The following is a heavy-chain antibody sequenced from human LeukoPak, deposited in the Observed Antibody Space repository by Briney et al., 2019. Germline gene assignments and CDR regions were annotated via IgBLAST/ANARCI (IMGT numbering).Heavy chain of an antibody. Sequence: ASVKVSCKASGYTFTSYGISWVRQAPGQGLEWMGWISAYNGNTNYAQKLQGRVTMTTDTSTSTAYMELRGLRSDDTAVYYCARDLGYYYGSGSCNYWGQGTLVTVSS. V-gene: IGHV1-18*01. D-gene: IGHD3-10*01. CDR3: ARDLGYYYGSGSCNY. J-gene: IGHJ4*02. CDR1: GYTFTSYG. CDR2: ISAYNGNT.